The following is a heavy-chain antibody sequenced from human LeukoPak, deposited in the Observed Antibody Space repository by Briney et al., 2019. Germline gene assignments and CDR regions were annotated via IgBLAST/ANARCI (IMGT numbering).Heavy chain of an antibody. CDR2: IKQDGNEI. Sequence: GGSLRLSCAASGFTQSNHWMSWVRQAPGKGLEGVASIKQDGNEIHYVDSVKGRFTVSRDNARNALYLQMNSLRAEDTAVYYCARIYDNSGYYDFWGQGTLVTVSS. CDR3: ARIYDNSGYYDF. V-gene: IGHV3-7*05. J-gene: IGHJ4*02. CDR1: GFTQSNHW. D-gene: IGHD3-22*01.